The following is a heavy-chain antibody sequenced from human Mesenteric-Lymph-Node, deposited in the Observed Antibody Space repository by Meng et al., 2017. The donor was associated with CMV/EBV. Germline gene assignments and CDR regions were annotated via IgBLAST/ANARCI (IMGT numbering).Heavy chain of an antibody. D-gene: IGHD3-22*01. J-gene: IGHJ4*02. V-gene: IGHV4-34*01. CDR3: ARGGDYYDSSGYYYFDY. Sequence: SETLSLTCAVYGGSFSGYYWSWIRQPPGKGLEWIGEINHSVSTNYNPSRKSRVTISVDTSKNQFSLKLSSVTAADTAVYYCARGGDYYDSSGYYYFDYWGQGTLVTVSS. CDR2: INHSVST. CDR1: GGSFSGYY.